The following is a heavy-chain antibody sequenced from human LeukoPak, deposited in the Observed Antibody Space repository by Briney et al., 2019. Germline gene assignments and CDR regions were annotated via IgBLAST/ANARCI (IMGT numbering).Heavy chain of an antibody. CDR2: IYYSGST. D-gene: IGHD2-15*01. Sequence: SETLSLTCAVYGGSFSGYYWSWIRQPPGKGLEWIGSIYYSGSTYYNPSLQSRVTISVDTSKSQFSLKLNSVTAADTAVYYCASFYCSGGSCYQYFSYYYMDVWGKGTTVTISS. CDR3: ASFYCSGGSCYQYFSYYYMDV. V-gene: IGHV4-34*01. J-gene: IGHJ6*03. CDR1: GGSFSGYY.